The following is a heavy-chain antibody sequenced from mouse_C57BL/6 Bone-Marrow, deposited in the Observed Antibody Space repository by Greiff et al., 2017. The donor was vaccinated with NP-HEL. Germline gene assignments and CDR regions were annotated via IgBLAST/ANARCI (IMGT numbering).Heavy chain of an antibody. D-gene: IGHD1-1*01. Sequence: VQLVESGAELARPGASVKLSCKASGYTFTSYGISWVKQRTGQGLEWIGEIYPRSGNTYYNEKFKGKATLTADKSSSTAYMELRSLTSEDSAVYFCARYGSSYVGYFDVWGTGTTVTVSS. CDR3: ARYGSSYVGYFDV. J-gene: IGHJ1*03. CDR1: GYTFTSYG. V-gene: IGHV1-81*01. CDR2: IYPRSGNT.